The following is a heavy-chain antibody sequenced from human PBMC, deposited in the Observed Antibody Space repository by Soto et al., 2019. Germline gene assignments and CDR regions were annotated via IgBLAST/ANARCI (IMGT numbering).Heavy chain of an antibody. CDR1: GFTFSIYG. CDR3: AKGDYGMDV. Sequence: QVQLVESGGGVVQPGRSLRLSCAASGFTFSIYGMHWVRQAPGKGLEWVAVISYDGSNKYYSDSVKGRFTISRDNSKNTLYLQMNSLRAEDTAVYYCAKGDYGMDVWGQGTTVTVSS. V-gene: IGHV3-30*18. J-gene: IGHJ6*02. CDR2: ISYDGSNK.